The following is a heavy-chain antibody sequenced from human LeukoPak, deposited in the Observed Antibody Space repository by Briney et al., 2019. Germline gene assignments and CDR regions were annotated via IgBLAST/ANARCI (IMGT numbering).Heavy chain of an antibody. V-gene: IGHV3-30*03. CDR1: GLTFSNYG. J-gene: IGHJ4*02. Sequence: PGGSLRLSCAASGLTFSNYGVYWVRQAPGKGLEWVAVISYDGTNKYYADSVKGRFTISRDNSKNTLYLQMNSLRVEDTAVYYCLRGDRRDYWGQGTLVTVSS. CDR3: LRGDRRDY. CDR2: ISYDGTNK.